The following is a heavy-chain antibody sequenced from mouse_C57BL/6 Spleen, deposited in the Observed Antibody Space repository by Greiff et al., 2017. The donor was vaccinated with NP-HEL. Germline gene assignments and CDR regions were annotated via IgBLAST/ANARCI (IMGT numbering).Heavy chain of an antibody. CDR2: INPYNGDT. D-gene: IGHD2-3*01. Sequence: EVQLQESGPELVKPGDSVKISCKASGYSFTGYFMNWVMQSHGKSLEWIGRINPYNGDTFYNQKFKGKATLTVDKSSSTAHMELRSLTSEDSAVYYCARSGYYDYYAMDYWGQGTSVTVSS. CDR3: ARSGYYDYYAMDY. V-gene: IGHV1-20*01. CDR1: GYSFTGYF. J-gene: IGHJ4*01.